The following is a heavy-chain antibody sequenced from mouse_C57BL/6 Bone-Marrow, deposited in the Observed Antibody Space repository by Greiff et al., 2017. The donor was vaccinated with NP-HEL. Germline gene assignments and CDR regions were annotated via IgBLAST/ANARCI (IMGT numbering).Heavy chain of an antibody. CDR1: GYTFTSYW. CDR3: ARREYYSNYVYFDY. D-gene: IGHD2-5*01. J-gene: IGHJ2*01. V-gene: IGHV1-69*01. CDR2: IDPSDSYT. Sequence: QVQLQQPGAELVMPGASVKLSCKASGYTFTSYWMHWVKQRPGQGLEWIGEIDPSDSYTNYNQKFKGKSTLTVDKSSSTAYMQLSSLTSEDSAVYYCARREYYSNYVYFDYWGQGTTLTVSS.